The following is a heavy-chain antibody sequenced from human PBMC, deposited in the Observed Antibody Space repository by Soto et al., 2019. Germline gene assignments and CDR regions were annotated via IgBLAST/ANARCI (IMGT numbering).Heavy chain of an antibody. J-gene: IGHJ4*02. CDR2: VIPILGTT. CDR1: GGTFSNYI. V-gene: IGHV1-69*08. D-gene: IGHD2-15*01. Sequence: QVQLVQSGAEVKKPGSSVKVSCKASGGTFSNYIFYWVRQAPGQGLEWMGRVIPILGTTNYAQRFQGRVTISADKSTRTAYMDLSSLRSDDTAVFYCARGRIDCRGVVFHLDSWGQGTLGAVSS. CDR3: ARGRIDCRGVVFHLDS.